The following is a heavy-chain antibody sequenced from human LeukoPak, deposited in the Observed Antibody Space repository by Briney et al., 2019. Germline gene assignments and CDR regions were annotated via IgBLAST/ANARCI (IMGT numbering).Heavy chain of an antibody. CDR2: ISSSSYI. J-gene: IGHJ3*02. V-gene: IGHV3-21*01. CDR1: GFTFSSYS. D-gene: IGHD3-10*01. CDR3: ARDYDPLVPGFGELLNVDAFDI. Sequence: PGGSLRLSCAASGFTFSSYSMNWVRQAPGKGLEWVSSISSSSYIYYADSVKGRFTISRDNAKNSLYLQMNSLRAEDTAVYYCARDYDPLVPGFGELLNVDAFDIWGQGTMVTVSS.